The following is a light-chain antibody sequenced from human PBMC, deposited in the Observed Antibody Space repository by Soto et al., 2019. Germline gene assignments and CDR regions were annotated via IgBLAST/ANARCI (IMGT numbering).Light chain of an antibody. CDR3: SSYAGSTPVV. V-gene: IGLV2-8*01. CDR1: SSDVGGYNY. CDR2: EVS. Sequence: QPALTQPPSASGSPGQPVTISCTGTSSDVGGYNYVSWYQQHPGKAPKLMIYEVSKRPSGVPDRFSGSKSGNTASLTVSGLQAEDEADYYCSSYAGSTPVVFGGGTKLTVL. J-gene: IGLJ2*01.